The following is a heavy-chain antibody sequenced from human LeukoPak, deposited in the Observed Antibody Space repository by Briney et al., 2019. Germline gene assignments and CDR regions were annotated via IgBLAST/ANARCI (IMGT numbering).Heavy chain of an antibody. CDR3: TTRSCGAGACSSSFYYYYGLHF. CDR2: IIPIFGTA. V-gene: IGHV1-69*13. J-gene: IGHJ4*03. CDR1: GGTFSSYA. Sequence: SVKVSCKASGGTFSSYAISWVRQAPGQGLEWMGGIIPIFGTANYAQKFQGRVTITADESTSTAYMELSSLKSEDTATYYCTTRSCGAGACSSSFYYYYGLHFWGQGTPVFVSS. D-gene: IGHD3-16*01.